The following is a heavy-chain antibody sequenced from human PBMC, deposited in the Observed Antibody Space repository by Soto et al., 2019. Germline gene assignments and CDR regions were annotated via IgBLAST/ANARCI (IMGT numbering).Heavy chain of an antibody. CDR3: ARGCWLYSTSWYRFDP. Sequence: SKTLSLTCAIAGDNVSSNSAAWNWIRQSSSRGLEWLGRTYYRSKWYNDFAVSVKSRITINPDTSKNQFSLQLNSVTPEDTAVYYCARGCWLYSTSWYRFDPWGQGTLVTVSA. D-gene: IGHD6-13*01. CDR1: GDNVSSNSAA. J-gene: IGHJ5*02. V-gene: IGHV6-1*01. CDR2: TYYRSKWYN.